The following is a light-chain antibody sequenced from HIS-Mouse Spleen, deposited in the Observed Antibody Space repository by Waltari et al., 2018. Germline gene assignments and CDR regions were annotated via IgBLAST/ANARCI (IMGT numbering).Light chain of an antibody. J-gene: IGLJ2*01. CDR2: EVS. V-gene: IGLV2-8*01. CDR1: SRAVGGYNY. Sequence: QSALTQPPSASGSPGPSVTISCTGTSRAVGGYNYVSWYQQHPGKAPKLMIYEVSKRPSGVPDRFSGSKSGNTASLTVSGLQAEDEADYYCSSYAGSNVVFGGGTKLTVL. CDR3: SSYAGSNVV.